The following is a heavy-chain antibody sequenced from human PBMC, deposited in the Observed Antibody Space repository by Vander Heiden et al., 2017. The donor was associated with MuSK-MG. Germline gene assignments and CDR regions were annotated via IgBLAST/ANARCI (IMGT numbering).Heavy chain of an antibody. CDR2: ISYDGSNK. CDR3: AKDQDSGWYEPPDY. CDR1: GFTFRSYG. Sequence: QVQLVESGGGVVQPGRSLGLSCTASGFTFRSYGMHWVRQAPGKGLEWVAVISYDGSNKYYADSVKGRFTISRDNSKNTLYLQMNSLRAEDTAVYYCAKDQDSGWYEPPDYWGQGTLVTVSS. D-gene: IGHD6-19*01. V-gene: IGHV3-30*18. J-gene: IGHJ4*02.